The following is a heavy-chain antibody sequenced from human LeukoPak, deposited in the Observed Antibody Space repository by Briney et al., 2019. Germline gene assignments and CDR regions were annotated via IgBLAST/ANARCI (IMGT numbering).Heavy chain of an antibody. V-gene: IGHV1-2*06. CDR3: AKVSYYYDSSGYLTDYYYYGMDV. D-gene: IGHD3-22*01. J-gene: IGHJ6*02. CDR1: GYTFTGYY. Sequence: GASVKVSCKASGYTFTGYYMHWVRQAPGHGLEWMGRINPNSGGTNYAQKFQGRVTMTRDTSISTAYMELSRLRSDDTAVYYCAKVSYYYDSSGYLTDYYYYGMDVWGQGTTVTVSS. CDR2: INPNSGGT.